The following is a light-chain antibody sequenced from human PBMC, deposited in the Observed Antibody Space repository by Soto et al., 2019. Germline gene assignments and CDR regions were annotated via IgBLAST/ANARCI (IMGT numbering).Light chain of an antibody. CDR3: QQCSEWPLIT. CDR2: GAS. CDR1: ESVDRY. Sequence: EIVMTQSPGTLSVSPGERATLSCRASESVDRYLAWYQQKPGQAPMLLIYGASTRATGVPDRFSGSGSGTEFTITISSLQSEDFAVYFCQQCSEWPLITFGQGTRLEAK. V-gene: IGKV3-15*01. J-gene: IGKJ5*01.